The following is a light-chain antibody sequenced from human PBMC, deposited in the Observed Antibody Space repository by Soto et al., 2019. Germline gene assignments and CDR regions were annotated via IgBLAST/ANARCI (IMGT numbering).Light chain of an antibody. V-gene: IGKV3-20*01. CDR1: QSVGGSF. Sequence: EIVLTQSPGTLSVSPGERATLSCRTSQSVGGSFVAWFQQKPGQAPRLLIFGTSSRATGIPDRFSGSRSETHFTLTINGLEPEDFVVYYCQQFHISRTFGQGTKV. CDR2: GTS. CDR3: QQFHISRT. J-gene: IGKJ1*01.